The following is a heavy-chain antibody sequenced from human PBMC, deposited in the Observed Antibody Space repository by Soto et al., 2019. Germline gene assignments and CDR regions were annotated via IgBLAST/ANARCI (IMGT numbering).Heavy chain of an antibody. D-gene: IGHD1-26*01. CDR1: GGTFSSYA. V-gene: IGHV1-69*12. CDR2: IIPIFGTA. Sequence: QVQLVQAGAEVKKPGSSVKVSCKASGGTFSSYAISWVRQAPGQGLEWMGGIIPIFGTANYAQKFQGRVTITADESTSTAYMELSSLRSEHTAVYYCASPPVAATYYYGMDVWGQGTTVTVSS. CDR3: ASPPVAATYYYGMDV. J-gene: IGHJ6*02.